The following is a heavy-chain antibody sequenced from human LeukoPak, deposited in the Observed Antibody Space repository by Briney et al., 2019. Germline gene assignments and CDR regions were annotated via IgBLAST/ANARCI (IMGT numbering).Heavy chain of an antibody. CDR2: IHTSGST. D-gene: IGHD3-22*01. J-gene: IGHJ5*02. V-gene: IGHV4-4*07. CDR3: ARDSYYYDSSGYWRFDP. Sequence: SETLSFTCTVSGVSITSYYWSWIRQPAGEGLEWIGRIHTSGSTNYNPSLKSRVTMSVDTSKNQFSLKLSSVTAADTAVYYCARDSYYYDSSGYWRFDPWGQGTLVTVSS. CDR1: GVSITSYY.